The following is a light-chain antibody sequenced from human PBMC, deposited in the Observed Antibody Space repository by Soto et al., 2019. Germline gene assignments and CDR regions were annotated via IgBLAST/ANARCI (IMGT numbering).Light chain of an antibody. V-gene: IGKV3-15*01. CDR3: QQYLNWPWT. CDR2: GAS. Sequence: EIVMTQSPPTLSVSPGEGVTLSCKASQSISNYLAWYQHKPGQAPRLLINGASIRATGFPARFSGSGSGEDFTLTISSVQSEDFAVYYCQQYLNWPWTFGQGIKVEMK. CDR1: QSISNY. J-gene: IGKJ1*01.